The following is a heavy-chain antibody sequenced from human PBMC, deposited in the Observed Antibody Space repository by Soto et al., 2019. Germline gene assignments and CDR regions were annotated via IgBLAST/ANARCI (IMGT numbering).Heavy chain of an antibody. CDR3: GKLGYSGYDLDEYFQH. Sequence: QVQLVQSGAEVKKPGSSVKVSCKASGGTFSSYTISWVRQAPGQGLEWMGRIIPILGIANYAQKFQGRVTISAQKSTSTPYMGLSRLRSEDTAGYYCGKLGYSGYDLDEYFQHWGQGTLVNVSS. D-gene: IGHD5-12*01. V-gene: IGHV1-69*02. CDR1: GGTFSSYT. J-gene: IGHJ1*01. CDR2: IIPILGIA.